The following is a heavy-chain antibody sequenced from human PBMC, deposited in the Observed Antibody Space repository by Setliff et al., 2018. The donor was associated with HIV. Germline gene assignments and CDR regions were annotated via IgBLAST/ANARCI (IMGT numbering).Heavy chain of an antibody. CDR3: ARGRWGGGAGAPSYYFDS. Sequence: SETLSLTCTVSGASINSGDSYWTWIRQSPGKGLEWIGFIYYSGCNYYNPSLKSRISISLGASKSQFSLWLTSVTAADTAVYYCARGRWGGGAGAPSYYFDSWGQGTLVTVSS. V-gene: IGHV4-30-4*01. J-gene: IGHJ4*02. CDR1: GASINSGDSY. CDR2: IYYSGCN. D-gene: IGHD6-19*01.